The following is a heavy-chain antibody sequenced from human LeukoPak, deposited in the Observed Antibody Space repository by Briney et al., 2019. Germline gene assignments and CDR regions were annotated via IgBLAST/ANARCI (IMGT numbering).Heavy chain of an antibody. V-gene: IGHV3-74*01. CDR2: INSDGSST. CDR1: GFTFSGYW. J-gene: IGHJ3*02. D-gene: IGHD5-18*01. CDR3: VRDGYSYGFMLAFDI. Sequence: PPGGSLRLSCAASGFTFSGYWMHWVRQAPGKGLVWVSRINSDGSSTSYADSVKGRFTISRDSAKNTLYLQMNSLSAEDTAVYYCVRDGYSYGFMLAFDIWGLGTRVTVSS.